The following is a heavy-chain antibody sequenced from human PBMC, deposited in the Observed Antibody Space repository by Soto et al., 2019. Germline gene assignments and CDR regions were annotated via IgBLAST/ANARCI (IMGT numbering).Heavy chain of an antibody. Sequence: EVQLVESGGGLVKPGGSLRLSCAASGFTFSNVWMSWVRQAPGGGLEWVGRIKRNIDGGTTDYAAPVKGRFAISRDDSNSILYLEMNSLRSEDTAVYYCTTVDAVVLNWGQGLLVTVSS. V-gene: IGHV3-15*01. CDR1: GFTFSNVW. CDR3: TTVDAVVLN. D-gene: IGHD6-19*01. J-gene: IGHJ4*02. CDR2: IKRNIDGGTT.